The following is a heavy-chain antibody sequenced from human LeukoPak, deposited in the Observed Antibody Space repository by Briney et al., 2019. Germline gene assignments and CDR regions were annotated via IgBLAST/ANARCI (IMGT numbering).Heavy chain of an antibody. V-gene: IGHV4-34*01. Sequence: PSETLSLTCAVYGGSFSGYYWSWIRQPPGKGLEWIGEINHSGSTNYNPSLKSRVTISVDTSKNQFSLKLSSVTAADTAVYYCARGDLWDIDAFDIWGQGTMVTVSS. J-gene: IGHJ3*02. CDR1: GGSFSGYY. CDR2: INHSGST. D-gene: IGHD3-10*01. CDR3: ARGDLWDIDAFDI.